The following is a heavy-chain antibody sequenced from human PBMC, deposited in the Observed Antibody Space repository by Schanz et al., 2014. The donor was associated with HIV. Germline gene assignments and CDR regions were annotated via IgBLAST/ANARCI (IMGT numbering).Heavy chain of an antibody. CDR1: GYTFSGHY. J-gene: IGHJ4*02. V-gene: IGHV1-2*02. D-gene: IGHD3-22*01. Sequence: QVQLMQSGAEVKEPGASVKVSCKASGYTFSGHYLHWVRQAPGQGLEWMGWINPNSGGTNYAQKFQGRVTRSRDTSISTAYMEVSRLRSDDTAVYYCASAGFDDSSGYPDYWGQGTLVTVSS. CDR2: INPNSGGT. CDR3: ASAGFDDSSGYPDY.